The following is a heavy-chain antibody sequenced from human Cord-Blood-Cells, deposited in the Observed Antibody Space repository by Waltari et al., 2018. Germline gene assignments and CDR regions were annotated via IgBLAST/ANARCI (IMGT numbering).Heavy chain of an antibody. CDR3: SGGGIYAAAAGIFDY. Sequence: QVQLVQSGAEVKKPGASVKVSCKASGYTFTGYYMHWVRQAPGQGLEWMGWINPNSGGTNYAQKFQGRVTMTRDTSISTAYMELSRVRSDDTAVYYCSGGGIYAAAAGIFDYWGQGTLVTVSS. V-gene: IGHV1-2*02. CDR2: INPNSGGT. CDR1: GYTFTGYY. J-gene: IGHJ4*02. D-gene: IGHD6-13*01.